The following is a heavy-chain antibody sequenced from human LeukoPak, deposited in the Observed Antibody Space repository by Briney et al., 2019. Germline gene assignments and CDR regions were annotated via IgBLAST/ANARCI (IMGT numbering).Heavy chain of an antibody. D-gene: IGHD2-8*02. V-gene: IGHV4-59*08. CDR2: INYSGNT. Sequence: PSETLSLTCTVSGGSLSSYYWSWIRQPPGKGLQWIGYINYSGNTNYNPSLTGRVTVSVDTSKNQFSLKLSSVTAADTAVYYCARHGYDTGNVQAHFDFWGQGTLVTVSS. J-gene: IGHJ4*02. CDR1: GGSLSSYY. CDR3: ARHGYDTGNVQAHFDF.